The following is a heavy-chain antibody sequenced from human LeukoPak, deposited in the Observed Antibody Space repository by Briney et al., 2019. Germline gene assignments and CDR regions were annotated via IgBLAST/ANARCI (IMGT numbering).Heavy chain of an antibody. CDR3: ARDITVVTPFYYYYGMDV. CDR1: GGTFSSYA. Sequence: SVKVSCKASGGTFSSYAISWVRQAPGQGLEWMGGIIPIFGTANYAQRFQGRVTITTDESTSTAYMELRSLRSDDTAVYYCARDITVVTPFYYYYGMDVWGQGTTVTVSS. V-gene: IGHV1-69*05. CDR2: IIPIFGTA. D-gene: IGHD3-10*01. J-gene: IGHJ6*02.